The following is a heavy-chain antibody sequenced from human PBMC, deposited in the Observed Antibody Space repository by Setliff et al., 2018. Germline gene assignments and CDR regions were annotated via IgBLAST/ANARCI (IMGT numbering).Heavy chain of an antibody. D-gene: IGHD1-26*01. Sequence: EASVKVSCKASGGTFSSYAITWVRQAPGQGLEWMGGIIPIFGTAKYAQKFQGRVTITADQSTRTAYMELSSLRSEDTAVYYCAIPSSGNLYFDYWGQGTLVTVSS. CDR1: GGTFSSYA. V-gene: IGHV1-69*13. CDR2: IIPIFGTA. J-gene: IGHJ4*02. CDR3: AIPSSGNLYFDY.